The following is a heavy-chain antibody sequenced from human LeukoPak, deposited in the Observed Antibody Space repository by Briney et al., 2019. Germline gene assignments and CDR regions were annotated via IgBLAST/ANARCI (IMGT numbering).Heavy chain of an antibody. CDR3: AKDLSVSGTATIRDY. V-gene: IGHV3-74*01. Sequence: VGSLRLSCEASGFTFSTYGMYWVRQVPGKGLVWVSRINSDASSTSYADSVKGRFTISRDNARNTLYLQMNGLRAEDTAVYYCAKDLSVSGTATIRDYWGQGTLVTVSS. CDR2: INSDASST. D-gene: IGHD5-24*01. CDR1: GFTFSTYG. J-gene: IGHJ4*02.